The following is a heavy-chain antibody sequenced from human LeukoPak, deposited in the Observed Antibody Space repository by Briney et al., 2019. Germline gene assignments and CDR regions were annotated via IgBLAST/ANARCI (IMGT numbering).Heavy chain of an antibody. Sequence: ASVKVSCKASGYTFTSYYVHWVRQAPGQGLEWMGIINPSGGSTSYAQKFQGRVTMTRDTSTSTVYMELSSLRSEDTAVYYCAVLGYCSGGSCYPHDVFDYWGQGTLVTVSS. J-gene: IGHJ4*02. D-gene: IGHD2-15*01. V-gene: IGHV1-46*01. CDR1: GYTFTSYY. CDR2: INPSGGST. CDR3: AVLGYCSGGSCYPHDVFDY.